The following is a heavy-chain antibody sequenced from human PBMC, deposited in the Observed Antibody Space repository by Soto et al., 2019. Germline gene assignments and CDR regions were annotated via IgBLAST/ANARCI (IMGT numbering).Heavy chain of an antibody. Sequence: GGSLRLSCAASGFTFNTYAMSWVRQAPGKGLEWVSAISDSGGRTYYADSVKGRFTISRDNSKNTLYLQINSLRAEDTAVYFCAKELVNSGWTYFDYWGQRTLVTVSS. D-gene: IGHD6-19*01. J-gene: IGHJ4*02. V-gene: IGHV3-23*01. CDR2: ISDSGGRT. CDR1: GFTFNTYA. CDR3: AKELVNSGWTYFDY.